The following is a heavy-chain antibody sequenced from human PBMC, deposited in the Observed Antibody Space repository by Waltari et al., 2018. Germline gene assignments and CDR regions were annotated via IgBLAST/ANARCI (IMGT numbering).Heavy chain of an antibody. D-gene: IGHD2-15*01. Sequence: QVQLVESGGGVVQPGRSLRLSFSASGFTSRTYVMPWVRQAQGKGLEGVASISYDGSDKQSADSVKGRFTISRDNSKNTLYLQMDSLRAEDTAVYYCARGCRGGGSCYYFEYWGQGTLVTVSS. V-gene: IGHV3-30*03. CDR2: ISYDGSDK. CDR3: ARGCRGGGSCYYFEY. CDR1: GFTSRTYV. J-gene: IGHJ4*02.